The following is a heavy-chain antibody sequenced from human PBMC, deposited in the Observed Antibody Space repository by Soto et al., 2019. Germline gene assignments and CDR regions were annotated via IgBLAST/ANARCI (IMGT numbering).Heavy chain of an antibody. CDR3: ARAVGRDVSSWHRAAFDY. J-gene: IGHJ4*02. V-gene: IGHV1-2*04. CDR2: INPDTGGT. D-gene: IGHD2-2*01. Sequence: QVQLVQSGAEVQKSGASLKLSCKASGYAFTAYYLHWVRQAPGQGLEWMGWINPDTGGTDYTQKFHGWLTMTTHTSLTTVYMEVKHVKSAATAVYSCARAVGRDVSSWHRAAFDYWGQGTLVTVSS. CDR1: GYAFTAYY.